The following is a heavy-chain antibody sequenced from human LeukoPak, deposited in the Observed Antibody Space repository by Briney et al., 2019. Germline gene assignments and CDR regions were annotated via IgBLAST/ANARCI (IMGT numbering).Heavy chain of an antibody. J-gene: IGHJ5*02. CDR3: AKALKQWLAP. V-gene: IGHV3-30*02. Sequence: PGGSLRLSCAASGFTFSSYGMHWVHQAPGKGLEWVAFIRYDGSNKYYADSVKGRFTISRDNSKNTLYLQMNSLRAEDTAVYYCAKALKQWLAPWGQGTLVTVSS. CDR1: GFTFSSYG. CDR2: IRYDGSNK. D-gene: IGHD6-19*01.